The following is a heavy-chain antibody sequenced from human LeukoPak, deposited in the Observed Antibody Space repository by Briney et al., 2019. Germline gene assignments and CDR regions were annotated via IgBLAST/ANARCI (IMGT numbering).Heavy chain of an antibody. D-gene: IGHD3-10*01. Sequence: GGSLRLSCAASGFNFDTYAMSWVRQAPGKGLGWVSVISGSGNTVYYADSVKGRFTISRDNSKSTLYLHMSSLRAEDTAVYYCAKPYYYGSGTHDREFDYWGQGTLVTVSS. CDR1: GFNFDTYA. CDR3: AKPYYYGSGTHDREFDY. J-gene: IGHJ4*02. CDR2: ISGSGNTV. V-gene: IGHV3-23*01.